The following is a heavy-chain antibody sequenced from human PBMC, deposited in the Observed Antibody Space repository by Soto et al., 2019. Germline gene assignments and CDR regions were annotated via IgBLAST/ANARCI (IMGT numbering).Heavy chain of an antibody. CDR1: GGSISSYY. CDR3: ARLASRNYYDSSGYWPLFDY. Sequence: PXGTLSLTCTVSGGSISSYYWSWIRQPSGKGLEWIGRIYTSGSTNYNPSLKSRVTMSVDTSKNQFSLKLSSVTAADTAVYYCARLASRNYYDSSGYWPLFDYWGQGTLVTVSS. J-gene: IGHJ4*02. D-gene: IGHD3-22*01. CDR2: IYTSGST. V-gene: IGHV4-4*07.